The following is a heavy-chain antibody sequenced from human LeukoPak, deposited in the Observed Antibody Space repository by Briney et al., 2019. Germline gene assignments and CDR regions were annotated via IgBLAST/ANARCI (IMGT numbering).Heavy chain of an antibody. CDR2: TYYRSRWYN. CDR1: GDSVATSSAT. V-gene: IGHV6-1*01. J-gene: IGHJ3*02. CDR3: ARKTGAFDI. Sequence: SQTLSLTCDISGDSVATSSATWNWIRQSSSRGLEWLGRTYYRSRWYNDYALSVKSRIIITPDTSKNQFFLQLNSVTPEDTAVYFCARKTGAFDIWGQGTMVTVSS.